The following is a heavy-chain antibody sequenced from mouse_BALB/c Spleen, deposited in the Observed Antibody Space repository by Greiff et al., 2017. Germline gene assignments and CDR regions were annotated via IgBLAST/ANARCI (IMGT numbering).Heavy chain of an antibody. J-gene: IGHJ2*01. Sequence: VQLVESGAELAKPGASVKMSCKASGYTFTSYWMHWVKQRPGQGLEWIGYINPSTGYTEYNQKFKDKATLTADKSSSTAYMQLSSLTSEDSAVYYCARVGYGYDDWGQGTTLTVAS. CDR1: GYTFTSYW. D-gene: IGHD2-2*01. CDR3: ARVGYGYDD. CDR2: INPSTGYT. V-gene: IGHV1-7*01.